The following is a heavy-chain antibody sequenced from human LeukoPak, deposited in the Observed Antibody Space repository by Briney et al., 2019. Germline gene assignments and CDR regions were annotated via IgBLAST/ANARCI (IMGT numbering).Heavy chain of an antibody. J-gene: IGHJ5*02. Sequence: ASVKVSCKASGGTFSSYAISWVRQAPGQGLEWMGGIIPIFGTANYAQKFQGRVTITTDESTSTAYMELSSLRSEDTAVYYCARVLYYDFHHWFDPWGQGTLVTVSS. V-gene: IGHV1-69*05. CDR2: IIPIFGTA. D-gene: IGHD3-3*01. CDR3: ARVLYYDFHHWFDP. CDR1: GGTFSSYA.